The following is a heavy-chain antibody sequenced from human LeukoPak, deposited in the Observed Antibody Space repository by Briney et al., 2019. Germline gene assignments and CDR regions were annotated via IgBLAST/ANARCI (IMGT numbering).Heavy chain of an antibody. CDR1: GFTFSSYS. J-gene: IGHJ4*02. Sequence: GGSLRLSCAASGFTFSSYSMNWVRQAPGKGLEWVSSISSSSSYIYYGDSMKGRFTISRDNAKNSLYLQMNSLRVEDTAVYYCARVRGTYYYDTSGFYYLDYWGQGTLVTVSS. D-gene: IGHD3-22*01. CDR3: ARVRGTYYYDTSGFYYLDY. CDR2: ISSSSSYI. V-gene: IGHV3-21*01.